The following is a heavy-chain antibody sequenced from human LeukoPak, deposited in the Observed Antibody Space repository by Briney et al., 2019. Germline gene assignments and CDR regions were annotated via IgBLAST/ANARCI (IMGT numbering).Heavy chain of an antibody. CDR2: IYYSGST. V-gene: IGHV4-61*01. Sequence: SETLSLTCTVSGGSVSSGSYYRSWIRQPPGKGLEWIGYIYYSGSTNYNPSLKSRVTISVDTSKNQFSLKLSSVTAADTAVYYCARDNWNYGSSMDVWGQGTTVTVSS. CDR3: ARDNWNYGSSMDV. CDR1: GGSVSSGSYY. J-gene: IGHJ6*02. D-gene: IGHD1-7*01.